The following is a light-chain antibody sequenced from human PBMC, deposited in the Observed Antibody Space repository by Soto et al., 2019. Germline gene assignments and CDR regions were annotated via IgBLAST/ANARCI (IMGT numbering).Light chain of an antibody. CDR3: QQYHRYWT. CDR2: GAS. Sequence: PGERVTLSCRASQSVSSSYLTWYQHKPGQAPRLLIYGASTRATTIPARFSGSGSGTDFTLTITSLQPDDFATYYCQQYHRYWTFGQGTKVDIK. CDR1: QSVSSSY. J-gene: IGKJ1*01. V-gene: IGKV3D-7*01.